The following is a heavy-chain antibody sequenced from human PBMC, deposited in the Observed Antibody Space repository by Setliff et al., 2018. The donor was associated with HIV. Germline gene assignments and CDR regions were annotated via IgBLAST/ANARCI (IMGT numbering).Heavy chain of an antibody. Sequence: PSETLSLTCAVSGYFISSGYYWSWIRQHPGRGLEWIGYIYYSGNTYYNPSLKSRVTISGDTSQNQFSLEVTSVTAADTAVYYCARTYYYGSGSYYSQGYYFDYWGLGTLVTVSS. V-gene: IGHV4-31*11. J-gene: IGHJ4*02. D-gene: IGHD3-10*01. CDR3: ARTYYYGSGSYYSQGYYFDY. CDR2: IYYSGNT. CDR1: GYFISSGYY.